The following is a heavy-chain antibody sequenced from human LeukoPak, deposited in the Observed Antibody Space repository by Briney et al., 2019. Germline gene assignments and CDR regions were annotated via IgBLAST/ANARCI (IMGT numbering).Heavy chain of an antibody. V-gene: IGHV1-2*04. J-gene: IGHJ3*02. CDR3: AKRKMTYDAFDI. D-gene: IGHD1-1*01. Sequence: ASVKVSCKASGYTFTGYYMHWVRQAPGQGLEWMGWINPNSGGTNYAQKFQGWVTMTRDTSISTAYVELSSLRSEDTAVYYCAKRKMTYDAFDIWGQGTMVTVSS. CDR2: INPNSGGT. CDR1: GYTFTGYY.